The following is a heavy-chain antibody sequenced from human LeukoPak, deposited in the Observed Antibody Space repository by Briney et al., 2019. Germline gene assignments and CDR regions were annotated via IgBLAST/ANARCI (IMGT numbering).Heavy chain of an antibody. J-gene: IGHJ4*02. D-gene: IGHD2-21*02. CDR2: IIPIFGTA. V-gene: IGHV1-69*01. Sequence: SVKVSCKASGGTFSSYAISWVRQAPGQGLEWMGGIIPIFGTANYAQKFQGRVTITADESTSTAYMELSSLRSEDTAVYYCARDGGSKYCGGDCYYYWGQGTLVTVSS. CDR1: GGTFSSYA. CDR3: ARDGGSKYCGGDCYYY.